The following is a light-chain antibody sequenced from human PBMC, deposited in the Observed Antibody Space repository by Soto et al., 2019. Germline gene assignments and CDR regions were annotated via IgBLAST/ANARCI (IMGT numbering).Light chain of an antibody. Sequence: QSALTQPRSVSGSPGQSVTIACTGTSSYVGGYDYVSWFQHHPGKAPKLIIYGVTQRPSGVADRFSGSKSGNTAYLTISGLQAEDEADYYCCSFAGSSLAFGGGTQLPVL. CDR1: SSYVGGYDY. CDR3: CSFAGSSLA. CDR2: GVT. V-gene: IGLV2-11*01. J-gene: IGLJ2*01.